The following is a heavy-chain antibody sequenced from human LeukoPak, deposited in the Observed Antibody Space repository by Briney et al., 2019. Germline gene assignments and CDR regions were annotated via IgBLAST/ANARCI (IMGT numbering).Heavy chain of an antibody. V-gene: IGHV1-46*01. CDR3: TRELGGSYNDY. CDR2: INIPSGGST. D-gene: IGHD1-26*01. J-gene: IGHJ4*02. CDR1: GYTFTSYD. Sequence: ASVKVSCKASGYTFTSYDINWVRQAPGQGLEWVGIINIPSGGSTSYGQKFQGRVTMTRDTSTSTVYMELNSLRSEDTAVYYCTRELGGSYNDYWGQGTPVTVSS.